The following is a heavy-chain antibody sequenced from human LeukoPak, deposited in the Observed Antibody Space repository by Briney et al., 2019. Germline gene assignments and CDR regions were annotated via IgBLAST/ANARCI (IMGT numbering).Heavy chain of an antibody. D-gene: IGHD6-19*01. J-gene: IGHJ4*02. CDR2: ISYDGSNK. V-gene: IGHV3-30*18. CDR1: GFTFSGYG. Sequence: PGGSLRLSCAASGFTFSGYGMHWVRQAPGKGLEWVAVISYDGSNKYYADSVKGRFTISRDNSKNTLYLQMNSLRAEDTAVYYCAKEAVVGNMDYWGQGTLVTVSS. CDR3: AKEAVVGNMDY.